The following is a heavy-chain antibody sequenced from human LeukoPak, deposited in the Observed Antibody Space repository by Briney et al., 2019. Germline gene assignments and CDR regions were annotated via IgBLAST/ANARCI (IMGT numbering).Heavy chain of an antibody. CDR1: GFTFDDYA. Sequence: SLRLSCAASGFTFDDYAMHWVRQAPGEGLEWVSGISWNSGSIGYADSVKGRFTISRDNAKKSLYLQMNSLRAEDTALYYCAKSLDSSGYYYGPGYWGQGTLVTVSS. J-gene: IGHJ4*02. D-gene: IGHD3-22*01. V-gene: IGHV3-9*01. CDR2: ISWNSGSI. CDR3: AKSLDSSGYYYGPGY.